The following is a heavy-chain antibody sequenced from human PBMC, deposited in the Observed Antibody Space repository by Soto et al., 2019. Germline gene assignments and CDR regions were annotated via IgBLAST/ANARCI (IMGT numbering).Heavy chain of an antibody. J-gene: IGHJ6*02. CDR2: ISPHTGGT. Sequence: ASVKVSCKASGYTFNRYYMHWVRQAPGPGLEWMGWISPHTGGTTYAQKFQGRVTMTRDTSVSTAFMELSRLGSDDTAVYYCARESSSPNYYYYGMDVWGQGTTVTISS. CDR1: GYTFNRYY. CDR3: ARESSSPNYYYYGMDV. V-gene: IGHV1-2*02. D-gene: IGHD6-6*01.